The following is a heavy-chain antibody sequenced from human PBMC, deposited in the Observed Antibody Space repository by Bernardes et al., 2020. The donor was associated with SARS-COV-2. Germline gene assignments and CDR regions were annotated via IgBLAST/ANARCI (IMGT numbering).Heavy chain of an antibody. Sequence: ETLSLSCAVYGGSLSGYYWNWIRQPPGKGLEWIGEINYSGSTNYNPSLKSRVTISVDTSKNKFSLKLTSVTAADTAVYYCARAVWGIWHFDLWGRDTLVTVSS. D-gene: IGHD3-16*01. J-gene: IGHJ2*01. CDR3: ARAVWGIWHFDL. CDR1: GGSLSGYY. CDR2: INYSGST. V-gene: IGHV4-34*01.